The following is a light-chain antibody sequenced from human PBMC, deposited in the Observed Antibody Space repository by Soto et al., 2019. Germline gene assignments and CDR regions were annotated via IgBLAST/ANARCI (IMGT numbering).Light chain of an antibody. Sequence: IHLTLAPSCLSASLRDRVTITCRASQTRRSYLNWYQHKPGKAPNLLIHDATTLQTGVPPRFSGSGSGTDFTLTISSLQPEDFATYYCQQSFISPRTFGQGTKVDIK. CDR3: QQSFISPRT. CDR2: DAT. V-gene: IGKV1-39*01. CDR1: QTRRSY. J-gene: IGKJ1*01.